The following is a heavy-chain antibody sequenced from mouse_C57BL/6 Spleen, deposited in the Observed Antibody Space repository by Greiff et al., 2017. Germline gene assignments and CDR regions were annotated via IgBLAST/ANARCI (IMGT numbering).Heavy chain of an antibody. Sequence: EVKLVESGGGLVKPGGSLKLSCAASGFTFSDYGMHWVRQAPEKGLEWVAYISSGSRTIYYADTVKGRFTISRDNAKNTLFLQMTSLMSEDTAMYYCARPYGFYARDYWGQGTSVTVAS. CDR3: ARPYGFYARDY. D-gene: IGHD1-1*01. J-gene: IGHJ4*01. V-gene: IGHV5-17*01. CDR1: GFTFSDYG. CDR2: ISSGSRTI.